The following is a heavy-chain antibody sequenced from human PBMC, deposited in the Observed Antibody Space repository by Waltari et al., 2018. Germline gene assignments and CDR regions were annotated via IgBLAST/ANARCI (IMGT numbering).Heavy chain of an antibody. CDR2: IRREAYNYVT. V-gene: IGHV3-73*01. CDR1: GFSISDTA. J-gene: IGHJ4*02. CDR3: ASRDPLDY. Sequence: GGSLTVSRAASGFSISDTAMHWVRQGTGKVLESVVRIRREAYNYVTVYSQSAQGRFTISRNDSKTTVSLHMNSQKIEDTDVCYCASRDPLDYWGQGTLVTVSS.